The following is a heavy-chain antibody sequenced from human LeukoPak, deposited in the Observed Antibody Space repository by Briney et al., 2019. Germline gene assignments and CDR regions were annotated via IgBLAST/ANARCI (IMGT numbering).Heavy chain of an antibody. CDR3: VRDQYSGSGSFDY. Sequence: ASETLSLTCTVSGGSINSNNYNWGWVRQPPGKGLEWIGTIHYSGYIPYNPSLKSRVTILVDTSKNQFSLRLDSVTAADTAVYYCVRDQYSGSGSFDYWGQGTLVTVSS. CDR1: GGSINSNNYN. D-gene: IGHD3-10*01. V-gene: IGHV4-39*07. J-gene: IGHJ4*02. CDR2: IHYSGYI.